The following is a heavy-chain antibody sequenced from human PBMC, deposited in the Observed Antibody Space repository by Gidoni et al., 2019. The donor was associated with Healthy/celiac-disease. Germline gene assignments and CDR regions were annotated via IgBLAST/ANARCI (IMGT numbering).Heavy chain of an antibody. D-gene: IGHD2-21*01. CDR1: GGSFSGYY. CDR2: SNHSGST. V-gene: IGHV4-34*01. J-gene: IGHJ4*02. CDR3: ARGGLPAFDY. Sequence: QVQLQQWGAGLLKPSETLSLTCAVYGGSFSGYYWSWIRQPPGKGLEWIGESNHSGSTNYNPSLKSRVTISVDTSKNQFSLKLSSVTAADTAVYYCARGGLPAFDYWGQGTLVTVSS.